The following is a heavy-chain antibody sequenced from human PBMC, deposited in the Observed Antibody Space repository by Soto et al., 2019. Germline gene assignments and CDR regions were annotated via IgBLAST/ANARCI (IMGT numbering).Heavy chain of an antibody. D-gene: IGHD3-3*01. J-gene: IGHJ5*02. V-gene: IGHV4-30-4*01. CDR1: GGSISSGDYY. CDR3: PRGRAILGAVIRKYRRHNWFYP. Sequence: SETLSLTCTVSGGSISSGDYYWSWIRQPPGKGLGWIGYIYYSGSTYYNPSLKSRVTISVDTSKNQFSLQLSSVTAADTAVYYCPRGRAILGAVIRKYRRHNWFYPWGKGTLVTVSS. CDR2: IYYSGST.